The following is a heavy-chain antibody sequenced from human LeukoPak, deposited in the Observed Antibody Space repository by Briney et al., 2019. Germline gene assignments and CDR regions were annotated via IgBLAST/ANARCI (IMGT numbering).Heavy chain of an antibody. CDR3: AKDMATSYDILTGYTYYYYYYGMDV. D-gene: IGHD3-9*01. Sequence: GGSLRLSCAASGFTFDDYAMHWVRQAPGKGLEWVSGISWNSGSIGYADSVKGRFTISRDNAKNSLYLQMNSLRAEDTALYYCAKDMATSYDILTGYTYYYYYYGMDVWGQGTTVTVSS. CDR1: GFTFDDYA. CDR2: ISWNSGSI. V-gene: IGHV3-9*01. J-gene: IGHJ6*02.